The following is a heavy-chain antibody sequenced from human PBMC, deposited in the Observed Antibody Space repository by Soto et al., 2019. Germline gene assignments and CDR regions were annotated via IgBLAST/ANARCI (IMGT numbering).Heavy chain of an antibody. V-gene: IGHV3-21*04. CDR1: GFPFSSYS. J-gene: IGHJ4*02. CDR2: ISSSSSYI. D-gene: IGHD6-19*01. Sequence: GGSLRLSCAASGFPFSSYSMNWVRQAPGKGLKCVSSISSSSSYIYYAYSVKGRFTISRTNAKNSLYLQRNSLRAEDTAVYYCARDRSVWSLDYWGQGALVTVSS. CDR3: ARDRSVWSLDY.